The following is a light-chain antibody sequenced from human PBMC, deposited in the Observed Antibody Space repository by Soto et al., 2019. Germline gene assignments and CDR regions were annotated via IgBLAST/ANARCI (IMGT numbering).Light chain of an antibody. CDR3: QHRSNLPLRT. CDR1: QRIXSN. CDR2: RQS. Sequence: IGLTQCASTLSVSPGERATLSCRASQRIXSNFAWYQRKLGQAPRIPSXRQSTRATVIPARFIGSGSGKDFTLNLISIDPAEFEGYYCQHRSNLPLRTFGQGTKVEIK. V-gene: IGKV3D-11*03. J-gene: IGKJ4*01.